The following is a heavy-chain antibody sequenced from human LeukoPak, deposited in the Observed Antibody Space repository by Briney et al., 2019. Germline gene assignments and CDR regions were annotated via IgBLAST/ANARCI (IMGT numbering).Heavy chain of an antibody. D-gene: IGHD4-17*01. Sequence: GESLKISCKGSGYSFISYWIVWVRQMPGKGLEWMGIIYPGDSDTRYSPSFQGQVTISADKSISTAYLQWSSLKASDTAMYYCARQGSVTTGDEGWFDPWGQGTLVTVSS. CDR1: GYSFISYW. V-gene: IGHV5-51*01. CDR2: IYPGDSDT. CDR3: ARQGSVTTGDEGWFDP. J-gene: IGHJ5*02.